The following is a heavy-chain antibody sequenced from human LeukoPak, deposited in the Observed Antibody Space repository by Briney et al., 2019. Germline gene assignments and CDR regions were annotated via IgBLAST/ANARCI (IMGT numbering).Heavy chain of an antibody. V-gene: IGHV3-30-3*01. D-gene: IGHD6-13*01. CDR2: ISYDGSNK. Sequence: PGRSLRLSCAASGFTFSSYAMHWVRQAPGKGVEGVAVISYDGSNKYYADCVKGRFTISRDNSKNTLYLQMNSLRAEDTAVYYCARESYSSRHYYFDYWGQGTLVTVSS. CDR3: ARESYSSRHYYFDY. CDR1: GFTFSSYA. J-gene: IGHJ4*02.